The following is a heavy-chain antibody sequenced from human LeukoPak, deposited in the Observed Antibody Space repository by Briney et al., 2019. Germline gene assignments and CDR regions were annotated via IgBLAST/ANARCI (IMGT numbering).Heavy chain of an antibody. CDR1: GFTFSSYS. J-gene: IGHJ6*02. CDR3: ARDSGGVIPYYYYYAMDV. D-gene: IGHD3-16*02. V-gene: IGHV3-21*01. Sequence: PGGSLRLSCAASGFTFSSYSMNWVRQAPGKGLEWVSSISSSSSYIYYADSVKGRFTISRDNAKNSLYLQMNSLRAEDTAVYYCARDSGGVIPYYYYYAMDVWGQGTTVTVSS. CDR2: ISSSSSYI.